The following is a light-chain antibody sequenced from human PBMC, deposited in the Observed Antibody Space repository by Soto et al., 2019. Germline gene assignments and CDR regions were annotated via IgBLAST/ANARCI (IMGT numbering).Light chain of an antibody. CDR1: QSVFHTATNKNY. CDR3: QQNYSPPFT. J-gene: IGKJ3*01. Sequence: DIVMTQSPDSLGVSLGERATIDCKSSQSVFHTATNKNYLAWYQQKPGQPPKLLIYGASSREYGVPGRFSGSGSGTDFTLAISSLQAEDVAVYFCQQNYSPPFTFGPGTKVDIK. V-gene: IGKV4-1*01. CDR2: GAS.